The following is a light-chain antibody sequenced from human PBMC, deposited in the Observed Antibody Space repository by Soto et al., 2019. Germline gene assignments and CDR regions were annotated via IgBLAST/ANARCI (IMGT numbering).Light chain of an antibody. V-gene: IGKV3-20*01. CDR3: QQYGSSPRT. Sequence: EVLMTQTPCTLSVSPGERATLSCRASQSVSSSYLAWYQQKPGQAPRLLIYGASSRATGIPDRFSGSGSGTDFTLTISRLEPEDFAVYYCQQYGSSPRTFGQGTKVDIK. CDR2: GAS. J-gene: IGKJ1*01. CDR1: QSVSSSY.